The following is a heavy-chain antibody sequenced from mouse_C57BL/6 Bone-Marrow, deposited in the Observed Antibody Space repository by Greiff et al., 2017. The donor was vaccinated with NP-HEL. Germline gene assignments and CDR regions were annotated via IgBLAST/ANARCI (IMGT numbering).Heavy chain of an antibody. CDR1: GYAFSSSW. V-gene: IGHV1-82*01. D-gene: IGHD2-2*01. J-gene: IGHJ4*01. CDR3: ARSLYGYYYAMDY. CDR2: IYPGDGDT. Sequence: VQLQQSGPELVKPGASVKISCKASGYAFSSSWMNWVKQRPGKGLEWIGRIYPGDGDTNYNGKFKGKATLTADQSSSTAYMQLSSLTSEDSAVYFCARSLYGYYYAMDYWGQGTSVTVSS.